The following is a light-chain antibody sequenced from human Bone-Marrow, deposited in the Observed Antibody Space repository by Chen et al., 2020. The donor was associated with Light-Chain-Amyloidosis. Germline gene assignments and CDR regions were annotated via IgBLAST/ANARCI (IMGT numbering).Light chain of an antibody. V-gene: IGLV3-21*02. CDR3: QVWDRSSDRPV. CDR1: NIGSTS. J-gene: IGLJ3*02. Sequence: SYVLTQPSSVSVAPGQTATIACGGNNIGSTSVHWYQQTPGQAPLLVVYDDSDRPSGIPERSSCSNSGNTATLTISRVEAGDEADDYCQVWDRSSDRPVFGGGTKLTVL. CDR2: DDS.